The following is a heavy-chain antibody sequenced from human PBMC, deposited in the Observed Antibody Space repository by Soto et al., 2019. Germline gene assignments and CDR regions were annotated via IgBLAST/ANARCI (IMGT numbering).Heavy chain of an antibody. D-gene: IGHD2-15*01. CDR1: GGGFKGYA. J-gene: IGHJ5*02. V-gene: IGHV1-69*13. CDR2: IIPIFGTA. CDR3: ARKVGAATFAP. Sequence: SVKRCWKDRGGGFKGYARRWVRPAPGQGLEWMGGIIPIFGTANYAQKLQGRVTITADEATSTAYMELSSLGSEDTAVYYCARKVGAATFAPWVQGSMVSVS.